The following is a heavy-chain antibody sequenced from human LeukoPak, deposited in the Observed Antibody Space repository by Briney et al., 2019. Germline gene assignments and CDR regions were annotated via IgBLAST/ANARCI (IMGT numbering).Heavy chain of an antibody. J-gene: IGHJ6*02. Sequence: ASVKVSCRTSGYTFTSWHMHWVRQAPGQGLEWMGMINPSGDGTNYAQNFQGRVTMTRDTSTSTVYMELSSLRSEDTAVYYCARGGGYCSGGSCYVPYYYYYYGMDVWGQGTTVTVSS. CDR2: INPSGDGT. V-gene: IGHV1-46*01. D-gene: IGHD2-15*01. CDR1: GYTFTSWH. CDR3: ARGGGYCSGGSCYVPYYYYYYGMDV.